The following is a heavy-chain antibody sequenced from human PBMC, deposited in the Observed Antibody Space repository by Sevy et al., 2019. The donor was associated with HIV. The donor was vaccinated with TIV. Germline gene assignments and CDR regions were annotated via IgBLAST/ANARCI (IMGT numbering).Heavy chain of an antibody. V-gene: IGHV4-30-4*01. CDR1: GGSISSGDYY. CDR2: IHYSAIT. Sequence: SETLSLTCTVSGGSISSGDYYWSWIRQPPGKGLEWIGYIHYSAITHYNPSLKSRPTISVDTSKNQFSLNLSSVTAADTAVYYCVRGGYNYGSQIFDYWGQGTLVTVSS. D-gene: IGHD5-18*01. J-gene: IGHJ4*02. CDR3: VRGGYNYGSQIFDY.